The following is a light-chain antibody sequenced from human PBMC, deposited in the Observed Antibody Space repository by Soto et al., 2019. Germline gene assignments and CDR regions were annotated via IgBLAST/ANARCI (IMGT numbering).Light chain of an antibody. V-gene: IGLV1-47*01. CDR3: AAWDDSLWV. CDR1: SSNIGSNY. CDR2: RNN. Sequence: QSVLTQPPSASGTPGQRVTISCSGSSSNIGSNYVYWYQQLPGTAPKLLIYRNNQRPSGVPDRFSGSKSGTSASLAISWLRSEDEADYYCAAWDDSLWVFGGGTKLTVL. J-gene: IGLJ3*02.